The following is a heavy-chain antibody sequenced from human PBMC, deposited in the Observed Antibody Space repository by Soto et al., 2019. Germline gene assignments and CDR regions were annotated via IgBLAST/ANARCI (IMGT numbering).Heavy chain of an antibody. CDR3: ARPKFSYGPPFDY. CDR1: GYTFTSCA. CDR2: INAGNGNT. J-gene: IGHJ4*02. D-gene: IGHD5-18*01. Sequence: AASVKVSCKASGYTFTSCAMHWVRRAPGQRLEWMGWINAGNGNTKYSQKFQGRVTITRDTSASTAYMELSSLRSEDTAVYYCARPKFSYGPPFDYWGQGTLVTVSS. V-gene: IGHV1-3*01.